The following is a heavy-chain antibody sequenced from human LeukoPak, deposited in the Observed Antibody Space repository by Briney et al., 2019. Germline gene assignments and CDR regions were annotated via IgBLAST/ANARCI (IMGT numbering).Heavy chain of an antibody. CDR2: INPNSGNT. Sequence: ASVKVSCKASGYTFTGYYMHWVRQAPGQGLEWMGWINPNSGNTNYAQKLQGRVTMTTDTSTSTAYMELRSLRSDDTAVYYCARDGDYYDSSGYPYWGQGTLVTVSS. CDR1: GYTFTGYY. J-gene: IGHJ4*02. D-gene: IGHD3-22*01. CDR3: ARDGDYYDSSGYPY. V-gene: IGHV1-18*04.